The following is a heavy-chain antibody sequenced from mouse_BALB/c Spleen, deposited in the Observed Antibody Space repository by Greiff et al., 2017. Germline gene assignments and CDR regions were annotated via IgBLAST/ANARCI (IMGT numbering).Heavy chain of an antibody. J-gene: IGHJ4*01. D-gene: IGHD2-3*01. Sequence: EVKLMESGPGLVKPSQTVSLTCTVTGISITTGNYRWSWIRQFPGNKLEWIGYIYYSGTITYNPSLTSRTTITRDTSKNQFFLEMNSLTAEDTATYYCARDDGYYFYAMDYWGQGTSVTVSS. CDR1: GISITTGNYR. CDR3: ARDDGYYFYAMDY. CDR2: IYYSGTI. V-gene: IGHV3-5*02.